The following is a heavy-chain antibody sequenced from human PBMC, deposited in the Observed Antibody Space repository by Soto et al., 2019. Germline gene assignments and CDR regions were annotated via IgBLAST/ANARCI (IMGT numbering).Heavy chain of an antibody. CDR3: AKDGDILSGYPEYFQH. D-gene: IGHD3-9*01. Sequence: SETLSLTCAVYGGSFSGYYWSWIRQPPGKGLEWIGEINHSGSTNYNPSLKSRVTISVDTSKNQFSLKLSSVTAADTAVYYCAKDGDILSGYPEYFQHWGQGTLVTVSS. CDR2: INHSGST. V-gene: IGHV4-34*01. J-gene: IGHJ1*01. CDR1: GGSFSGYY.